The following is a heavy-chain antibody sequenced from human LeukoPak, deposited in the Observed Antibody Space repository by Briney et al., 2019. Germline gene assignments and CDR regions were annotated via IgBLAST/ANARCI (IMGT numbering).Heavy chain of an antibody. Sequence: SETLSLTCAVSGYSISSGYYWGWIRPPPGKGLEWIGSIYHSGSTYYNPSLKSRVTISVDTSKNQFSLKLSSVTAADTAVYYCAEGTVIVGYFDYWGQGTLVTVSS. CDR2: IYHSGST. CDR3: AEGTVIVGYFDY. J-gene: IGHJ4*02. CDR1: GYSISSGYY. D-gene: IGHD3-22*01. V-gene: IGHV4-38-2*01.